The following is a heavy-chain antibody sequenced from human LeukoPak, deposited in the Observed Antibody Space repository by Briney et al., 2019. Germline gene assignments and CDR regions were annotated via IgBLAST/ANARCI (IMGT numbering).Heavy chain of an antibody. CDR2: ISGSGDRT. Sequence: GGSLRLSCAASGFTFSSYAMSWVRQAPGKGLEWVSAISGSGDRTYYADSVKGRFTISRDDSKNTLYLQMNSLRAEDTAVYYCAKAQHSSSHLWGQGTLVTVSS. V-gene: IGHV3-23*01. CDR3: AKAQHSSSHL. D-gene: IGHD6-13*01. CDR1: GFTFSSYA. J-gene: IGHJ4*02.